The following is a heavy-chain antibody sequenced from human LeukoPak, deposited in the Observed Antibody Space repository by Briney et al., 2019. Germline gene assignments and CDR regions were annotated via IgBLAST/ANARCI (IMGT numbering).Heavy chain of an antibody. D-gene: IGHD5-24*01. Sequence: ASETLSLTCAVYGGSFSGYYWSWIRQPPGKGLEWIGYIHYSGSTNYNPSLKSRVTISVDTSKNQFSLKLSSVTAADTAVYYCARERRWLQLGAFDIWGQGTMVTVSS. CDR1: GGSFSGYY. CDR2: IHYSGST. J-gene: IGHJ3*02. V-gene: IGHV4-59*01. CDR3: ARERRWLQLGAFDI.